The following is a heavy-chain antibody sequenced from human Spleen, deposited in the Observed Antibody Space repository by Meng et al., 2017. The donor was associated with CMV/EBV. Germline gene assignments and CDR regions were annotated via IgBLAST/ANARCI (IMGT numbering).Heavy chain of an antibody. D-gene: IGHD3-22*01. Sequence: GESLKISCAASGFTFSSYSMNWVRQAPGKGLEWVSSISSSSYIYYADSVKGRFTISRDNAKNSLYLQMNSLRAEDTAVYYCARVGVSSGYYSLDYWGQGTLVTVSS. CDR1: GFTFSSYS. V-gene: IGHV3-21*01. CDR3: ARVGVSSGYYSLDY. J-gene: IGHJ4*02. CDR2: ISSSSYI.